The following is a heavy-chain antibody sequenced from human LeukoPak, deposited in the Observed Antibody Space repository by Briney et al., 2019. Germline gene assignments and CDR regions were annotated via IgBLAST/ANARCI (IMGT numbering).Heavy chain of an antibody. V-gene: IGHV3-53*01. Sequence: GGSLRLSCAASGFTVSSNYMSWVRQAPGKGLEWVSVIYSGGSTYYADSVKGRFTIPRDNSKNTLYLQMNSLRAEDTAVYYCARAYSSSWYFESNWFDPWGQGTLVTVSS. D-gene: IGHD6-13*01. J-gene: IGHJ5*02. CDR1: GFTVSSNY. CDR3: ARAYSSSWYFESNWFDP. CDR2: IYSGGST.